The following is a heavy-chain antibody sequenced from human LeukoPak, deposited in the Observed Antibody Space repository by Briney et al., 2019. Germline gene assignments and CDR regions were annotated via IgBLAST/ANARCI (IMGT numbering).Heavy chain of an antibody. Sequence: GGSLRLSCAASGFTFSSYAMSWVRQAPGKGLEWVANIKQDGSEKYYVDSVKGRFTIPRDNAKNSLYLQMNSLRAEDTAVYYCARDLWFGELWGYWGQGTLVTVSS. V-gene: IGHV3-7*01. CDR3: ARDLWFGELWGY. J-gene: IGHJ4*02. CDR1: GFTFSSYA. D-gene: IGHD3-10*01. CDR2: IKQDGSEK.